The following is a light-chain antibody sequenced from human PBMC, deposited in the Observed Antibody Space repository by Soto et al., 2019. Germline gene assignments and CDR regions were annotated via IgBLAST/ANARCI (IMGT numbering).Light chain of an antibody. CDR1: QSISSY. J-gene: IGKJ5*01. CDR2: AAS. V-gene: IGKV1-39*01. Sequence: SSLSASVGDRVTITYRASQSISSYLNWYQQKPGKAPKLLIYAASSLQSGVPSRFRGSGSGTDFTLTISSLQPEDFATYYCHQSYSTPPLTFGQGPRLAIK. CDR3: HQSYSTPPLT.